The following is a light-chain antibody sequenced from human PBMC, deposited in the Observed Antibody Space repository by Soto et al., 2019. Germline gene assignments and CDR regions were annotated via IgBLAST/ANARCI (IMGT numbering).Light chain of an antibody. CDR2: TTS. CDR1: QTISSW. V-gene: IGKV1-39*01. J-gene: IGKJ1*01. CDR3: QQSYSTPKT. Sequence: DIQMTQSPSTLSGSVGDRVTITCRASQTISSWLAWYQQKPGKAPKLLIYTTSSLQSGVPSRFSGSGSGTDFTLTISSLQPEDFAIYYCQQSYSTPKTFGQGTKVDIK.